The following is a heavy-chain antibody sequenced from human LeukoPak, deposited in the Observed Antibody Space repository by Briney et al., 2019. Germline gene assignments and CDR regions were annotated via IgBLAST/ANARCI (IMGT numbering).Heavy chain of an antibody. CDR3: ARDEVDGYNY. J-gene: IGHJ4*02. V-gene: IGHV1-2*02. Sequence: ASVKVSCKASGYTFTGYYIHWVRQAPGQGLEWMGWINPYSGDTNYAQTFQGRITVTRDTSISTAYMELSSLRSEDTAVYYCARDEVDGYNYWGQGTLVTVSS. CDR2: INPYSGDT. D-gene: IGHD5-24*01. CDR1: GYTFTGYY.